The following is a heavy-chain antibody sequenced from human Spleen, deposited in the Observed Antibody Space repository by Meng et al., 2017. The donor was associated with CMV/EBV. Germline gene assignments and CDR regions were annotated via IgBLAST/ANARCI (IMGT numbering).Heavy chain of an antibody. CDR1: GFTFSSYS. V-gene: IGHV3-21*01. D-gene: IGHD7-27*01. CDR2: ISSSSSYI. Sequence: GGSLRLSCAASGFTFSSYSMNWVRQAPGKGLEWVSSISSSSSYIYYADSVKGRFTISRDNAKNSLYLQMTSLRAEDTAVYYCARVHWGNWGLFDYWGQGTLVTVSS. CDR3: ARVHWGNWGLFDY. J-gene: IGHJ4*02.